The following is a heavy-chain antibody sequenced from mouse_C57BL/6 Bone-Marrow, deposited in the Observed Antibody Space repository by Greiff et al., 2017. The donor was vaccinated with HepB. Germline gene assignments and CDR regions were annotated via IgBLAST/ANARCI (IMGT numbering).Heavy chain of an antibody. V-gene: IGHV5-9-1*02. CDR1: GFTFSSYA. J-gene: IGHJ4*01. Sequence: EVKVEESGEGLVKPGGSLKLSCAASGFTFSSYAMSWVRQTPEKRLEWVAYISSGGDYIYYADTVKGRFTISRDNARNTLYLQMSSLKSEDTAMYYCTRDWFDGYYFYAMDYWGQGTSVTVSS. CDR2: ISSGGDYI. D-gene: IGHD2-3*01. CDR3: TRDWFDGYYFYAMDY.